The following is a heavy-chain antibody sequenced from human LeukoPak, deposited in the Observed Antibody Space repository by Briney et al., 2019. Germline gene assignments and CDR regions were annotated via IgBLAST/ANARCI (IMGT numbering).Heavy chain of an antibody. CDR1: GGSISSGGYY. D-gene: IGHD5-18*01. J-gene: IGHJ5*02. V-gene: IGHV4-30-2*01. CDR2: IYHSGST. CDR3: ARDLQPSWFDP. Sequence: SQTLSLTCTVSGGSISSGGYYWSWIRQPPGKGLEWIGYIYHSGSTYYNPSLKSRVTISVDRSKNQFSLKLSSVTAADTAVYYCARDLQPSWFDPWGQGTLVTVSS.